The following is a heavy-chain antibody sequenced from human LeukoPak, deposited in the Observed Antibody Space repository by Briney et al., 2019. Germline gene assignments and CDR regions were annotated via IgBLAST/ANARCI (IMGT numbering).Heavy chain of an antibody. CDR3: ATAPGGYSGYDTIIYYYYGMDV. J-gene: IGHJ6*02. D-gene: IGHD5-12*01. CDR1: GYTLTELS. CDR2: FDPEDGET. Sequence: ASVKVSCKVSGYTLTELSMHWVRQAPGKGLEWMGGFDPEDGETIYAQKFQGRVTMTEDTSTDTAYMELSSLRSEDTAVYYCATAPGGYSGYDTIIYYYYGMDVWGQGTTVTVSS. V-gene: IGHV1-24*01.